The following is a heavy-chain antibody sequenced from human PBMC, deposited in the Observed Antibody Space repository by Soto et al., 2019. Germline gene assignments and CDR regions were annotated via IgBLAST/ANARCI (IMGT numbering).Heavy chain of an antibody. D-gene: IGHD6-6*01. CDR3: ARQYTSLSEFDD. CDR2: IYYGGST. CDR1: GAYVSGGSYY. Sequence: QVQLQASGPGLLKPSETLSLTCTVSGAYVSGGSYYWSWIRQPPGKGLEWMGYIYYGGSTKYKPSVESRVTISEDTSKNQFSLKLTSVTAADTAVYYCARQYTSLSEFDDWGQGTLVIVSS. J-gene: IGHJ4*02. V-gene: IGHV4-61*01.